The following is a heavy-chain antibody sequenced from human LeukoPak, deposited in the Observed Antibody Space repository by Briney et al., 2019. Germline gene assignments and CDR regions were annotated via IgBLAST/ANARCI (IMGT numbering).Heavy chain of an antibody. Sequence: SETLSLTCTVSGGYISTYYWSWIRQPAGKGLEWIGRIYSSGSTNYNPSLKSRLAMSVDTSKNQFSLRLTSVTAADTAVYYCARSYSSSSWLEYWGQGTLVTVSS. V-gene: IGHV4-4*07. J-gene: IGHJ4*02. D-gene: IGHD6-13*01. CDR3: ARSYSSSSWLEY. CDR1: GGYISTYY. CDR2: IYSSGST.